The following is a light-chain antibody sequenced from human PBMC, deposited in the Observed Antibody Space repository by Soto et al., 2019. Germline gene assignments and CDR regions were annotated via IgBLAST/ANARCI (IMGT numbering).Light chain of an antibody. J-gene: IGKJ1*01. CDR2: ATS. CDR1: QTVNSDY. Sequence: EIVLTQSPGTLSLSPGETATLSCRASQTVNSDYLARFQQRPGQAPRLLIFATSRRATDIPDRFSGSGSGTDSTLAIRRLEPEDFAVYYCHQFGYSPRTFGQGTKVDIK. V-gene: IGKV3-20*01. CDR3: HQFGYSPRT.